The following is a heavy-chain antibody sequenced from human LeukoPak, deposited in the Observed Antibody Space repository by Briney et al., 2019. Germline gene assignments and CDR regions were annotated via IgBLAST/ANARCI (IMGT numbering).Heavy chain of an antibody. CDR2: IIPIFGTA. D-gene: IGHD5-18*01. CDR3: ARERGYSYGFQYFDY. J-gene: IGHJ4*02. V-gene: IGHV1-69*06. CDR1: GGTFSSYA. Sequence: GASVKVSCKASGGTFSSYAISWVRQAPGQGLEWMGGIIPIFGTANYAQKFQGRVTITADKSTSTAYMELSSLRSEDTAVYYCARERGYSYGFQYFDYWGQGTLVTVSS.